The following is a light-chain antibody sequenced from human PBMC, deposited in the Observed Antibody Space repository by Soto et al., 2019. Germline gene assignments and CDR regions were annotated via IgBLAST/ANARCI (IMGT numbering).Light chain of an antibody. J-gene: IGKJ4*01. V-gene: IGKV1-27*01. Sequence: DIQMTQSPSTLSASVGDRVTITCRASQSISSWLAWYQQKPGKVPKLLIYAASTLQSGVPSRFSGSGSGTDFTLTISSLQPEDFATYYCQQLYSFPLTFGGGTKVDIK. CDR2: AAS. CDR3: QQLYSFPLT. CDR1: QSISSW.